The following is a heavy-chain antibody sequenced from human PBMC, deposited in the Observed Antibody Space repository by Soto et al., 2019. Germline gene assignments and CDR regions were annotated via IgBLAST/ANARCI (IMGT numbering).Heavy chain of an antibody. Sequence: ASVKVSCKVSGYTLTELSMHWVRQAPGKGLEWMGGFDPEDGETIYAQKFQGRVTMTEDTSTDTAYMELSSLRSEDTAVYYCATVGNYCSGGSCSQGFDPWGQGTLVTVS. CDR1: GYTLTELS. J-gene: IGHJ5*02. CDR3: ATVGNYCSGGSCSQGFDP. CDR2: FDPEDGET. D-gene: IGHD2-15*01. V-gene: IGHV1-24*01.